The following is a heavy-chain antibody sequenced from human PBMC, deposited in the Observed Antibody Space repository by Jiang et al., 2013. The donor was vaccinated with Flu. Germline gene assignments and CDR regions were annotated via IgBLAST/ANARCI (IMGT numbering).Heavy chain of an antibody. Sequence: PGLVKPSETLPLTCTVSGGSISSSGFYWGWVRQPPGKGLEWIGTIYYNGKAYYNPSLKSRVSMSVDTSKNQFSLKLNSVTAADTAVYYCARDTWGYGSGSSYPFDYWGQGTLVTVSS. CDR3: ARDTWGYGSGSSYPFDY. D-gene: IGHD3-10*01. CDR1: GGSISSSGFY. CDR2: IYYNGKA. J-gene: IGHJ4*02. V-gene: IGHV4-39*07.